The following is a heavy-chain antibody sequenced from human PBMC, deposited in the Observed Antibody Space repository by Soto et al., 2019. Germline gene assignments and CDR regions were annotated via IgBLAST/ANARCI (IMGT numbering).Heavy chain of an antibody. CDR3: ARTSAAGKYYYGMDV. CDR1: GYSFTSYW. J-gene: IGHJ6*02. V-gene: IGHV5-51*01. Sequence: GESLKISCKGSGYSFTSYWIGWVRQMPGKGLEWMGIIYPGDSDTRYSPSFQGQVTISADKSISTAYLQWSSLKASDTAMYYFARTSAAGKYYYGMDVWGQGTTVPVS. D-gene: IGHD6-13*01. CDR2: IYPGDSDT.